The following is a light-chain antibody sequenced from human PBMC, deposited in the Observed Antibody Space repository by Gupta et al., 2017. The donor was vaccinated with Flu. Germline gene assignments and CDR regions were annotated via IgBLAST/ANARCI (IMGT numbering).Light chain of an antibody. CDR1: QSISSW. J-gene: IGKJ4*01. CDR3: QQYNSFDLT. CDR2: KAS. V-gene: IGKV1-5*03. Sequence: DIQMTQSPSTLSASVGDRVTITCWASQSISSWLAWYQQKPGKAPKLLIYKASSLESGVPSRFSGSGSGTEFTLTISSLQPDDFATYYCQQYNSFDLTFGRGTKVEIK.